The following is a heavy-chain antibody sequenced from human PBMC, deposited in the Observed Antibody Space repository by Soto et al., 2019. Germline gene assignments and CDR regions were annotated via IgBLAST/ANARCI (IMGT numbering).Heavy chain of an antibody. Sequence: GASVKVSCKASGYTFTSYYMHWVRQAPGQGLEWMGIINPSGGSTSYAQKFQGRVTMTRDTSTSTVYMELSSLRSEDTAVYYCAGVGVYYDILTGYYQRDYYYYGMDVWGQGTTVTVSS. V-gene: IGHV1-46*01. CDR2: INPSGGST. J-gene: IGHJ6*02. CDR3: AGVGVYYDILTGYYQRDYYYYGMDV. CDR1: GYTFTSYY. D-gene: IGHD3-9*01.